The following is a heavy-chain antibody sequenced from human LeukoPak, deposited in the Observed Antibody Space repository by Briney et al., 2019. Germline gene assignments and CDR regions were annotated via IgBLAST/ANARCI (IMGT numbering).Heavy chain of an antibody. Sequence: PSETLSLTCTVSGGSMSSYYWSWIRQPPGKGLEWIGYIYYSGSTYYNPSLKSRVTISVDTSKNQFSLKLSSVTAADTAVYYCARDPQGGSGTNWFDPWGQGTLVTVSS. CDR1: GGSMSSYY. CDR2: IYYSGST. V-gene: IGHV4-59*12. D-gene: IGHD3-10*01. J-gene: IGHJ5*02. CDR3: ARDPQGGSGTNWFDP.